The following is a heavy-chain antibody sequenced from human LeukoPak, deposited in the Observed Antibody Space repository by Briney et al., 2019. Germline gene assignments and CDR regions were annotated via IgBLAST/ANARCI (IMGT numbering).Heavy chain of an antibody. J-gene: IGHJ4*02. CDR1: GFTFSSYA. D-gene: IGHD1-1*01. Sequence: QTGGSLRLSCAASGFTFSSYAMSWVRQAPGKGLEWVSAISGSGGSTYYADSVKGRFTISRDNAKNSLYLQMNSLRAEDTAVYYCARAGTYNFFDYWGQGTLVTVSS. CDR2: ISGSGGST. CDR3: ARAGTYNFFDY. V-gene: IGHV3-23*01.